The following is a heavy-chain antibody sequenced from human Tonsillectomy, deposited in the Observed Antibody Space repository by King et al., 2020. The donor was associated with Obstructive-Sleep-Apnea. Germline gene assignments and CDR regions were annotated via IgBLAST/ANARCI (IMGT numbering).Heavy chain of an antibody. J-gene: IGHJ4*02. CDR3: ARGRGSWSFDY. D-gene: IGHD6-13*01. V-gene: IGHV3-30-3*01. Sequence: VQLVESGGGVVHPGRSLRLSCAASGFTFSSYPMHWVRQAPGKGLEWGAMISYDGSNKDYADSVKGRFHISRDNSKNTLNLQMNDLRAEDTAVYYCARGRGSWSFDYWGQGTLVTVSS. CDR1: GFTFSSYP. CDR2: ISYDGSNK.